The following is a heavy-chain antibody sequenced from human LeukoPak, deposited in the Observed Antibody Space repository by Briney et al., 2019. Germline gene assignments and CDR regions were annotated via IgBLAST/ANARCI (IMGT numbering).Heavy chain of an antibody. J-gene: IGHJ4*02. CDR2: ISGSGGIT. CDR3: GKASGFGAGSHFDY. D-gene: IGHD3-22*01. Sequence: GGSLRLSCAASGFNVSSNYMNWVRQAPGKGLEWVSGISGSGGITYYADSVKGRFTISRDNSKNTLYLQMNSLRAEDTAVYYCGKASGFGAGSHFDYWGQGILVIVSS. CDR1: GFNVSSNY. V-gene: IGHV3-23*01.